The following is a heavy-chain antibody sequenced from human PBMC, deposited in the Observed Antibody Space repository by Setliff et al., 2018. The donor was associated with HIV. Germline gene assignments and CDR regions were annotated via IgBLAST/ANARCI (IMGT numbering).Heavy chain of an antibody. CDR3: AKVRWTANYYFDC. J-gene: IGHJ4*02. D-gene: IGHD1-7*01. CDR1: GFTFSSYG. V-gene: IGHV3-33*06. CDR2: IWYDGTNK. Sequence: HPGGSLRLSCAASGFTFSSYGMHWVRQAPGKGLEWVAVIWYDGTNKYYADSVKGRFTISRDNSKDTLYLQMNSLRAEDTALYYCAKVRWTANYYFDCWGQGTLVTVSS.